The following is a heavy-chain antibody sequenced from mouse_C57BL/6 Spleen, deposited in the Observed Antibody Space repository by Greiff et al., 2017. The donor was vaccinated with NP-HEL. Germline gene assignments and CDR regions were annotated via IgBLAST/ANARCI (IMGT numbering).Heavy chain of an antibody. D-gene: IGHD1-1*01. V-gene: IGHV1-61*01. CDR2: IYPSDSET. CDR3: ARHYYGSSYEDYWYFDV. CDR1: GYTFTSYW. J-gene: IGHJ1*03. Sequence: QVQLQQPGAELVRPGSSVKLSCKASGYTFTSYWMDWVKQRPGQGLEWIGNIYPSDSETHYNQKFKDKATLTVDKSSSTAYMQLSSLTSEDSAVYYCARHYYGSSYEDYWYFDVWGTGTTVTVSS.